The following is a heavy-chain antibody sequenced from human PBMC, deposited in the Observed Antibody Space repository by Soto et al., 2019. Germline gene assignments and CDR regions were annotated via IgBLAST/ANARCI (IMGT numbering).Heavy chain of an antibody. CDR3: AKDPLWAFIGPTQAH. J-gene: IGHJ4*02. D-gene: IGHD3-16*01. V-gene: IGHV3-23*01. CDR1: GFGFAFSTSA. Sequence: GGSLRLSCAASGFGFAFSTSAMSWVLHAPGKGLEWVSTFRESGGTTHYANSVKGRFTISRDTSKNMLYLQMNRLRAEDTALYSGAKDPLWAFIGPTQAHWAQETRVTVSS. CDR2: FRESGGTT.